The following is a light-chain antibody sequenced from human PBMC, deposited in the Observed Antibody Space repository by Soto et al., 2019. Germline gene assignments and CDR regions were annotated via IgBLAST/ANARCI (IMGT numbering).Light chain of an antibody. V-gene: IGKV3-11*01. Sequence: EIVLTQSPATLSLSPGERATLSCRASQSVSSYLAWYQQKPGQAPRLLIYDASNRATGIPARFSGSGSGTDFTLTICSLEPEDFAVYYCQQRSNWPRGLTFGGGTKVDIK. CDR1: QSVSSY. CDR3: QQRSNWPRGLT. J-gene: IGKJ4*01. CDR2: DAS.